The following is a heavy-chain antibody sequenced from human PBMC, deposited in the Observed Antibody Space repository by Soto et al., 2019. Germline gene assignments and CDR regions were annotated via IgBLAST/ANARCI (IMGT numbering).Heavy chain of an antibody. V-gene: IGHV4-34*01. CDR3: ARAWDSNYYGRPINH. CDR1: GGSFSGYY. Sequence: QVQLQQWGAGLLKPSETLSLTCAVYGGSFSGYYWSWIRQPPGKGLEWIGEINHSGSTNYNPSLKSRVTISVDTSKNQFSLKLGSVTAADTAVYYCARAWDSNYYGRPINHWGQGTLVIVSS. D-gene: IGHD4-4*01. J-gene: IGHJ4*02. CDR2: INHSGST.